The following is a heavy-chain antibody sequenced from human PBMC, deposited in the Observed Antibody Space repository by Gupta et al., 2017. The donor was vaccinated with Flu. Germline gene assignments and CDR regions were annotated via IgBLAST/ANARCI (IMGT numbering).Heavy chain of an antibody. D-gene: IGHD3-22*01. CDR3: GGERVTCDDSSADL. Sequence: EVQLVESGGCLVQPGGSLRLSCAASGFVFSNYWRSWVRKATGKGLEWVASIKHDGSEKFFVDSALGRFTSSRDNAKNSLDLRMNSLRAEDTAVYYCGGERVTCDDSSADLGGRGTLVTVSS. J-gene: IGHJ5*02. CDR2: IKHDGSEK. V-gene: IGHV3-7*01. CDR1: GFVFSNYW.